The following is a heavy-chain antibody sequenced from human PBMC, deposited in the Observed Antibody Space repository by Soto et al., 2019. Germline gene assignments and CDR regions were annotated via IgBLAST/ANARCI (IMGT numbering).Heavy chain of an antibody. CDR3: AKGGDGYCSTTSCLFHFDY. J-gene: IGHJ4*02. V-gene: IGHV3-23*01. D-gene: IGHD2-2*01. CDR1: GFTFSTYA. CDR2: ISGSADAT. Sequence: EVQLLESGGGLVQTGGSQRLSCAVSGFTFSTYAMSWVRQAPGKGLEWVSTISGSADATFYADSVKGRFAIFRDNSRTMFYLQMNSLRAEDTAVYYCAKGGDGYCSTTSCLFHFDYWGPGTLATVSS.